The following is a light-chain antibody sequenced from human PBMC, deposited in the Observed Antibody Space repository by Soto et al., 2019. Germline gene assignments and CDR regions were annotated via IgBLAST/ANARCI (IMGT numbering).Light chain of an antibody. J-gene: IGKJ5*01. CDR2: GAS. V-gene: IGKV3-20*01. CDR3: QQYGSSSIT. CDR1: QSVRSK. Sequence: EIVMTQSPATLSVSPGERATLACRASQSVRSKVVWYQQKPGQAPRLLIYGASSRATGIPDRFSGSGSGTDFTLTISRLEPEDFAVYYCQQYGSSSITFGQGTRLEIK.